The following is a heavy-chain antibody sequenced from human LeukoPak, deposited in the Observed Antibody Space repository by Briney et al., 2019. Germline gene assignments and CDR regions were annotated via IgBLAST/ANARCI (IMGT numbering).Heavy chain of an antibody. Sequence: ASVKVSCKASGYTFTSYGISWVRQAPGQGLEWMGWISAYNGNTNYAQKLQGRVTMTTDTSTSTAYMELRSLRSEDTAVYYCATPSGTQGYGMDVWGQGTTVTVSS. D-gene: IGHD6-13*01. CDR1: GYTFTSYG. V-gene: IGHV1-18*01. CDR3: ATPSGTQGYGMDV. CDR2: ISAYNGNT. J-gene: IGHJ6*02.